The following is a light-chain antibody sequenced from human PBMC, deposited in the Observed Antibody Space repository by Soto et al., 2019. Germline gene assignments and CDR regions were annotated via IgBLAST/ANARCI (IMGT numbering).Light chain of an antibody. Sequence: DVQITQSPSSLSASVGDRVASTCRASQIISTYLNWYQQTPGKPPRLLIYAASTLRSGVPSRFSGSGSGTDFTLTISSLQPEDFATYYCQQSYTTPLNFGGGTKVDIK. CDR3: QQSYTTPLN. CDR1: QIISTY. CDR2: AAS. V-gene: IGKV1-39*01. J-gene: IGKJ4*01.